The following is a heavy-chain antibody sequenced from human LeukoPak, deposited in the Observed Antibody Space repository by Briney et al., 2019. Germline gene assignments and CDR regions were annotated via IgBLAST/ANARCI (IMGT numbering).Heavy chain of an antibody. V-gene: IGHV1-2*02. J-gene: IGHJ3*02. D-gene: IGHD6-13*01. CDR1: GYTFTGYY. CDR2: INPNSGGT. CDR3: ARDLESWRRGAFDI. Sequence: ASVKVSCKASGYTFTGYYMHWVRQAPGQGLERMGWINPNSGGTNYAQKFQGRVTMTRDTSISTAYMELSRLRSDDTAVYYCARDLESWRRGAFDIWGQGTMVTVSS.